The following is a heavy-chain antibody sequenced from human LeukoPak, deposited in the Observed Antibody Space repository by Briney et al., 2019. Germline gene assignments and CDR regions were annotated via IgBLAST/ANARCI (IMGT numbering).Heavy chain of an antibody. J-gene: IGHJ5*02. Sequence: SETLSLTCTVSGDSISRHFWSWIRQPPGKGLEWSGYIYYSGSTNCNPSLRDRVTMSLDTSNNQFSLDLSSVTATDTAVYYCARHGKTWFGEYPRPYKWFDLWGQGTLVSVSS. CDR2: IYYSGST. D-gene: IGHD3-10*01. CDR3: ARHGKTWFGEYPRPYKWFDL. CDR1: GDSISRHF. V-gene: IGHV4-59*08.